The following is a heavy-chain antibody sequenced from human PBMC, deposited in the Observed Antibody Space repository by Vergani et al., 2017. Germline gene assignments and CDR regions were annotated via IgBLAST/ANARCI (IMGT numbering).Heavy chain of an antibody. CDR3: AKDGYDILTGPYGMDV. D-gene: IGHD3-9*01. Sequence: QVQLVESGGGVVQPGESLRLSCAASGFPFSTYRMHWVRQAPGKGLEWVAFIRYDGSNKYYADSVKGRFTISRDNSKNTLYLQMNSLRAEDTAVYYCAKDGYDILTGPYGMDVWGQGTTVTVSS. V-gene: IGHV3-30*02. J-gene: IGHJ6*02. CDR1: GFPFSTYR. CDR2: IRYDGSNK.